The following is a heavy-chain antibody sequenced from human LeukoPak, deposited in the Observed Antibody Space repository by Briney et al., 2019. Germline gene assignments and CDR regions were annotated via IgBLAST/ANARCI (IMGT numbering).Heavy chain of an antibody. CDR2: IIPIFGTA. V-gene: IGHV1-69*13. J-gene: IGHJ4*02. CDR3: ATKPGIAAALYFDY. Sequence: SVKVSCKASGGTFSSYAISWVRQAPGQGLEWMGGIIPIFGTANYAQKFQGRVTITADESTSTAYMELSSLRSEDTAVYYCATKPGIAAALYFDYWGQGTLVTVSS. D-gene: IGHD6-13*01. CDR1: GGTFSSYA.